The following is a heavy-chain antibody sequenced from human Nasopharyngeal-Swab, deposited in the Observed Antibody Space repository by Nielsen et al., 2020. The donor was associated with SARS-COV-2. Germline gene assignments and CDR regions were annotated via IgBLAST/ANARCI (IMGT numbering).Heavy chain of an antibody. CDR2: IIPIFGTA. Sequence: SVKVSCKASGGTFSSYAISWVRQAPGQGLEWMGGIIPIFGTANYAQKFQGRVTITADESTSTAYMELSSLRPEDTAVYYCASGGLVRNYYYYYYMDVWGKGTTVTVSS. V-gene: IGHV1-69*13. D-gene: IGHD6-6*01. CDR3: ASGGLVRNYYYYYYMDV. J-gene: IGHJ6*03. CDR1: GGTFSSYA.